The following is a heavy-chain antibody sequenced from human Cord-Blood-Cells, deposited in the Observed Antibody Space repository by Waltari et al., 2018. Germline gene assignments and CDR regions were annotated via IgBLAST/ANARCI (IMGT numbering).Heavy chain of an antibody. D-gene: IGHD2-2*01. J-gene: IGHJ4*02. CDR3: ARDHAPVVVVPAAVDY. CDR2: INPNSGGT. Sequence: QVQLVQSGAEVKKPGASVKVSCKASGYTFTGYYMHWVRQAPGQGLEWMGWINPNSGGTNYAQKFQGRVTMTRDTSISTAYMELSRLRSDDTAVYYCARDHAPVVVVPAAVDYWGQGTLVTVSS. CDR1: GYTFTGYY. V-gene: IGHV1-2*02.